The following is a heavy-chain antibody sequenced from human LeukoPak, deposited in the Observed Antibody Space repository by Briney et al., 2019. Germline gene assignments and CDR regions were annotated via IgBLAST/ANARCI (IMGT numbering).Heavy chain of an antibody. D-gene: IGHD3-22*01. J-gene: IGHJ6*03. Sequence: ASVKVSCKASGYTFTSYGISWVRQAPGQGLEWMGWISAYNGNTNYAQKFQGRVTMTRNTSISTAYMELSSLRSEDTAVYYCARQHSDSSGYYYYYYMDVWGKGTTVTISS. CDR3: ARQHSDSSGYYYYYYMDV. CDR1: GYTFTSYG. V-gene: IGHV1-18*01. CDR2: ISAYNGNT.